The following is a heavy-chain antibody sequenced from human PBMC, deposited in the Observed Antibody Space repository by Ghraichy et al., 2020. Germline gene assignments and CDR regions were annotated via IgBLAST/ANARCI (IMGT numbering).Heavy chain of an antibody. D-gene: IGHD6-19*01. V-gene: IGHV1-69*06. J-gene: IGHJ4*02. CDR3: ARHSTMALADTFDV. CDR2: LIPAFGAT. CDR1: GGTFGSSS. Sequence: SVKVSCKASGGTFGSSSISWVRQAPGQGLEWMGALIPAFGATDFPQKFQGRVTLTADKHSNTAHMELGSLRSEDTAIYYCARHSTMALADTFDVWGQGTLVTVSS.